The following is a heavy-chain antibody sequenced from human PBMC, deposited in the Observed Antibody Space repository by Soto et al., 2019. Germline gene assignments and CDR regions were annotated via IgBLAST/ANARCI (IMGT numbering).Heavy chain of an antibody. J-gene: IGHJ4*02. Sequence: GGSLRLSCAASGFTFGSYSMNWVRQAPGKGLEWVSSISSSSSYIYYADSVKGRFTISRDNAKNSLYLQMNSLRAEDTAVYYCARMSGYDPLSYYFDYWGQGTLVTVSS. CDR3: ARMSGYDPLSYYFDY. D-gene: IGHD5-12*01. V-gene: IGHV3-21*01. CDR2: ISSSSSYI. CDR1: GFTFGSYS.